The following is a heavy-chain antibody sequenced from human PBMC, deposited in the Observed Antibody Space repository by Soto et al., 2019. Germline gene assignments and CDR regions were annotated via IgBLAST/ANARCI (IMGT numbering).Heavy chain of an antibody. D-gene: IGHD6-13*01. CDR2: INWNSGSI. CDR3: VKDESINWYSGHFRH. J-gene: IGHJ1*01. Sequence: EVQLVESGGGLVQPGRSLRLSCAASGFTFDDYAMHWVRQVPGKGLEWVSGINWNSGSIGYAGSVKGRFAISRDNAKNSLHLQMNSLRAEDTAFYYCVKDESINWYSGHFRHWGQGTLVTVSS. CDR1: GFTFDDYA. V-gene: IGHV3-9*01.